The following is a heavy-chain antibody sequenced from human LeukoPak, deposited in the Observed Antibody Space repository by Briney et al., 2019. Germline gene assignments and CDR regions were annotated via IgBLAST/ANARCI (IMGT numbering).Heavy chain of an antibody. Sequence: SETLSLTCTVSGYSISSGYYWGWIRQPPGKGLEWIGSIYHSGSTYYNPSLKSRVTISVDTSKNQFSLKLSSVTAADTAVYYCARDAPDRASDYGSGSYRDYWGQGTLVTVSS. J-gene: IGHJ4*02. CDR2: IYHSGST. CDR1: GYSISSGYY. D-gene: IGHD3-10*01. CDR3: ARDAPDRASDYGSGSYRDY. V-gene: IGHV4-38-2*02.